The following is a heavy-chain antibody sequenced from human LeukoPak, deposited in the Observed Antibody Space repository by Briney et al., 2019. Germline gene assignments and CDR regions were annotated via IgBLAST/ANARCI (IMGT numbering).Heavy chain of an antibody. V-gene: IGHV3-13*01. CDR1: GFTFSSYD. D-gene: IGHD5/OR15-5a*01. Sequence: PGGSLRLSCAASGFTFSSYDMHWVRQAPGRGLEWVSAIGLAGDTYYPDSVKGRFTIPRENAKNSMHLQMNSLKDGDTAVYYCIRGGIQVSGIDAFDIWGQGTVVTVSS. CDR3: IRGGIQVSGIDAFDI. J-gene: IGHJ3*02. CDR2: IGLAGDT.